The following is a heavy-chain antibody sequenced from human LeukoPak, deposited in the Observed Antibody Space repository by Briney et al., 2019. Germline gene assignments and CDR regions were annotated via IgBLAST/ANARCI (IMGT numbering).Heavy chain of an antibody. CDR2: INHSGST. CDR1: GGSFSGYY. V-gene: IGHV4-34*01. Sequence: PSETLSLTCAVYGGSFSGYYWSWIRQPPGKGLEWIGEINHSGSTNYNPSLKSRVTISVDTSKNQFSLKLSSVTAADTAVYYCAKDSSSDAFDIWGQGTMITVSS. J-gene: IGHJ3*02. CDR3: AKDSSSDAFDI. D-gene: IGHD6-6*01.